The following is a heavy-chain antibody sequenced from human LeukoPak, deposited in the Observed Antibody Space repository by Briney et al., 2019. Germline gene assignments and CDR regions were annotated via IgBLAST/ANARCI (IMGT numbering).Heavy chain of an antibody. J-gene: IGHJ6*04. CDR3: ASTPLVPPGYGMDV. Sequence: ASLSLTCAVYGGSFSGYYWSWIRQPPGKGLEWVGEINNSGSTNYNPSLKSRVTTSSDTSKNQFSQKLSSVTGADTAVYYCASTPLVPPGYGMDVWGKGTTVTVSS. CDR1: GGSFSGYY. D-gene: IGHD2-2*01. CDR2: INNSGST. V-gene: IGHV4-34*01.